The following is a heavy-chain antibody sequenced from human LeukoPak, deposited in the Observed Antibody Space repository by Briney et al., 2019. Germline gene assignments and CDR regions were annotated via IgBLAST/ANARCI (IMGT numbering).Heavy chain of an antibody. CDR1: GFTFSDYD. CDR2: ISSSGFAI. V-gene: IGHV3-11*04. D-gene: IGHD6-19*01. J-gene: IGHJ5*02. CDR3: ARLARDWSEWLDLTDGNWFDP. Sequence: GGSLRLSCAASGFTFSDYDMSWIRQAPGKGLEWVSYISSSGFAIYYADSVKGRFTISRDNAKNSLYLQMSSLRAEDTAVYYCARLARDWSEWLDLTDGNWFDPWGQGTLVTVSS.